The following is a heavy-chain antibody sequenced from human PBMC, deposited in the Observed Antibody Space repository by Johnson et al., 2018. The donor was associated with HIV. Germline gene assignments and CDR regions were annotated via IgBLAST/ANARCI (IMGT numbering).Heavy chain of an antibody. Sequence: VHLVESEGGVVRPGGSLRLSCAASGFNFDDYGMTWVRQAPGKGLEWVSGINWNGGSTGYADSVKGRFTISRDNAKNSLYLQMNSLRADDTALYYCARVRAAAVSDACDIWGQGTVVTVSP. V-gene: IGHV3-20*04. CDR1: GFNFDDYG. CDR3: ARVRAAAVSDACDI. D-gene: IGHD6-13*01. CDR2: INWNGGST. J-gene: IGHJ3*02.